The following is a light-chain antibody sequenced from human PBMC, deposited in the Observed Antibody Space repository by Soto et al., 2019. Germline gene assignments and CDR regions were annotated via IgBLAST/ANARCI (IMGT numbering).Light chain of an antibody. CDR2: GNS. V-gene: IGLV1-40*01. J-gene: IGLJ1*01. CDR3: QSYDSSLSGSCV. CDR1: SSNIGAGYD. Sequence: QSVLTQPPSVSGAPGQRVTISCTGSSSNIGAGYDVHWYQQLPGTAPKLLIYGNSNRPSGVPDRFSGSKSGTSACLAITGLQAEDEADYYCQSYDSSLSGSCVFGTGTKLTVL.